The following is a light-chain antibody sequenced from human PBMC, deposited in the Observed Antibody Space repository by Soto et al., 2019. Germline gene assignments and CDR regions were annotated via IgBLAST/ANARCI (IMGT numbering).Light chain of an antibody. V-gene: IGLV2-14*01. CDR3: SSYTRLTTPGV. CDR1: SSDIGSYNY. J-gene: IGLJ3*02. CDR2: EVR. Sequence: QSALTQPASVSGSPGQSITISCTGTSSDIGSYNYVSWYQQHPGKAPKLMISEVRNRPSGVSNRFSGSKSGNTASLTISGLQAEDEAIYYCSSYTRLTTPGVFGGGTKLTVL.